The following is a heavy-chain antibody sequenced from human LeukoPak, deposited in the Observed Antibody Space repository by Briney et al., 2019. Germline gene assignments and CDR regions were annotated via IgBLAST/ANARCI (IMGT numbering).Heavy chain of an antibody. V-gene: IGHV1-3*01. J-gene: IGHJ6*02. CDR2: INAGNGNK. CDR1: GYTFTSYA. CDR3: ARRSGSRVGATDYYYYGMDV. D-gene: IGHD1-26*01. Sequence: ASVKVSCKASGYTFTSYAMHWVRQAPGQRLEWMGWINAGNGNKKYSQKFQGRVTITRDTSASTAYMELSSLRSEDTAVYYCARRSGSRVGATDYYYYGMDVWGQGTTVTVSS.